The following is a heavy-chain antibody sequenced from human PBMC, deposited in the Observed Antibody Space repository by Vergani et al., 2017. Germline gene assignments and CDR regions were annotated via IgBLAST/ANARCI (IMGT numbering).Heavy chain of an antibody. CDR1: GFTFSSYA. V-gene: IGHV3-72*01. CDR3: ARAASIVGATTTSYYYYYMDV. J-gene: IGHJ6*03. Sequence: EVQLVESGGGLIQPGGSLRLSCAASGFTFSSYAMHWVRQAPGKGLEWVGRTRNKANSYTTEYAASVKGRFTISRDDSKNSLYLQMNSLKTEDTAVYYCARAASIVGATTTSYYYYYMDVWGKGTTVTVSS. CDR2: TRNKANSYTT. D-gene: IGHD1-26*01.